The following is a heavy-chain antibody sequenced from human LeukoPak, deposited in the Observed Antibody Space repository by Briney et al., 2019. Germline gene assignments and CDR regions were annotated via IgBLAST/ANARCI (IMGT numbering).Heavy chain of an antibody. V-gene: IGHV4-59*02. CDR3: ARARGDYGWIDY. CDR2: ILYNGST. Sequence: PSETLSLTCTVSGGSVSSNYWSWIRQPPGRGLEWIGYILYNGSTNYHPSLKSRVNISADTSKNQVSLKLSSVTAADTAIYYCARARGDYGWIDYWGQGTLVTVSS. CDR1: GGSVSSNY. J-gene: IGHJ4*02. D-gene: IGHD4-17*01.